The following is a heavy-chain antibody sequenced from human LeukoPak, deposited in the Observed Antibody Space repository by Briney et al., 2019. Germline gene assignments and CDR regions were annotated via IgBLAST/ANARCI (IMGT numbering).Heavy chain of an antibody. CDR1: GFTFSSYG. D-gene: IGHD3-22*01. CDR2: ISYDGSSK. V-gene: IGHV3-30*18. J-gene: IGHJ5*02. CDR3: AKEYYYDSSGPNWFDP. Sequence: QPGGSLRLSCAASGFTFSSYGMHWVRQAPGKGLEWVAVISYDGSSKYYADSVKGRFTISRDNSKNTLYLQMNSLRAEDTAVYYCAKEYYYDSSGPNWFDPWGQGTLVTVSS.